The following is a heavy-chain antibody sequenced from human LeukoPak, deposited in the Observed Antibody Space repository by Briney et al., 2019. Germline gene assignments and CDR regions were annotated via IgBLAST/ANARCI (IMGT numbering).Heavy chain of an antibody. CDR3: ARAGRFGELYY. Sequence: GGSLRLSCAASGFTFSSYDMHWVRQAAGKGLEWVSAIGTAGDTYYPGSVKGRFTISRENAKNSLYLQMNSPRAGDTAVYYCARAGRFGELYYWGQGTLVTVSS. J-gene: IGHJ4*02. D-gene: IGHD3-10*01. V-gene: IGHV3-13*04. CDR1: GFTFSSYD. CDR2: IGTAGDT.